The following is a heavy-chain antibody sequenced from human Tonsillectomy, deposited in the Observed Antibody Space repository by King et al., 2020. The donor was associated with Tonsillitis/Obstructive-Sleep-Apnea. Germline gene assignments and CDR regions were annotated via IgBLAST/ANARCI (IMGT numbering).Heavy chain of an antibody. CDR3: ARVAGSYYYDSSGYSTECGFDC. J-gene: IGHJ4*02. Sequence: VQLVESGGGLVQPGGSLRLSCAASGFTFSSYAMSWVRQAPGKGLEWVSAISGSGGSILYADSVKGRFTISRDNSKNTLYLQMNRQRGEDTAVYCCARVAGSYYYDSSGYSTECGFDCWGEGALVSDSS. D-gene: IGHD3-22*01. CDR1: GFTFSSYA. V-gene: IGHV3-23*04. CDR2: ISGSGGSI.